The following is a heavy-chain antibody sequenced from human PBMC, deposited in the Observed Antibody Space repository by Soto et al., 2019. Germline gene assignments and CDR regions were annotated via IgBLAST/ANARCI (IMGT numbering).Heavy chain of an antibody. D-gene: IGHD3-10*01. J-gene: IGHJ1*01. CDR3: ARGTYGSGD. CDR1: GASISSYY. Sequence: QVQLQESGPGLVKPSETLSLTCTVSGASISSYYWSWIRQPPGKGLEWIGYIYYSGSTNYNPSLTRRVTMSVDTSKNQFSLKLTSVTAADTAVYYCARGTYGSGDWGQGTLVTVSS. V-gene: IGHV4-59*01. CDR2: IYYSGST.